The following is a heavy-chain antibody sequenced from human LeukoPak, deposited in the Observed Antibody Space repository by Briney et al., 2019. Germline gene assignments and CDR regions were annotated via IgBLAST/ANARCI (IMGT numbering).Heavy chain of an antibody. CDR1: GGSISSYY. CDR3: ARGYSSSWSRDFDY. J-gene: IGHJ4*02. CDR2: IYTSGST. Sequence: SSETLSLTCTVSGGSISSYYWSWIRQPAGKGLEWIGRIYTSGSTNYNPSLKSRVTMSVDTSKNQFSLKLSSVTAADTAAYYCARGYSSSWSRDFDYWGQGTLVTVSS. D-gene: IGHD6-13*01. V-gene: IGHV4-4*07.